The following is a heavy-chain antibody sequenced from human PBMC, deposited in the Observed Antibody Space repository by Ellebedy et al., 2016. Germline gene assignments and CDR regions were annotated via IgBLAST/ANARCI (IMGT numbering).Heavy chain of an antibody. Sequence: ASVKVSCXASGYTFTSYGISWVRQAPGQGLEWMGWISAYNGNTNYAQKLQGRVTMTTDTSTSTAYMELRSLRSDDTAVYYCARDTHSQQLELLDAFDIWGQGTMVTVSS. CDR2: ISAYNGNT. D-gene: IGHD6-13*01. CDR3: ARDTHSQQLELLDAFDI. V-gene: IGHV1-18*01. CDR1: GYTFTSYG. J-gene: IGHJ3*02.